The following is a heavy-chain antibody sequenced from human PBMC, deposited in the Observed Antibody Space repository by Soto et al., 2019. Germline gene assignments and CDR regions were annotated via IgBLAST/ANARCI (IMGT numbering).Heavy chain of an antibody. D-gene: IGHD2-15*01. CDR1: GFTFSSYA. CDR3: ARVPVGIIYYGMDV. V-gene: IGHV3-30-3*01. CDR2: ISYDGSNK. Sequence: QVQLVESGGGVVQPGRSLRLSCAASGFTFSSYAMHWVRQAPGKGLEWVAVISYDGSNKYYADSVKGRFTISRDNSKNTPYLQMNSLRAEDTAVYYCARVPVGIIYYGMDVWGQGTTVTVSS. J-gene: IGHJ6*02.